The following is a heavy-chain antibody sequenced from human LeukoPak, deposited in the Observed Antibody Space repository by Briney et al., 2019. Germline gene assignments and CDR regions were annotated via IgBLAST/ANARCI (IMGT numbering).Heavy chain of an antibody. Sequence: PGGSLRLSCAASGFTFSDHYMDWVRRAPGKGLEWVAVIWYDGSNKYYADSVKGRFTISRDNSKNTLYLQMNSLRAEDTAVYYCAKDRDDSGSYSTPALDAFDIWGQGTMVTVSS. CDR3: AKDRDDSGSYSTPALDAFDI. D-gene: IGHD1-26*01. CDR1: GFTFSDHY. V-gene: IGHV3-33*06. J-gene: IGHJ3*02. CDR2: IWYDGSNK.